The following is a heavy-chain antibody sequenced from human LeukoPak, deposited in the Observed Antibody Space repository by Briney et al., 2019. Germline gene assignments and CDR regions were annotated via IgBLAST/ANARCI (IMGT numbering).Heavy chain of an antibody. CDR2: IYSGGST. D-gene: IGHD4/OR15-4a*01. CDR3: ARDAYGARSDY. Sequence: GGSLRPSCAASGFTVSSNYMSWVRQAPGKGLEWVSVIYSGGSTYYADSVKGRFTISRDNSKNTLYLQMNSLRAEDTAVYYCARDAYGARSDYWGQGTLVTVSS. J-gene: IGHJ4*02. CDR1: GFTVSSNY. V-gene: IGHV3-53*01.